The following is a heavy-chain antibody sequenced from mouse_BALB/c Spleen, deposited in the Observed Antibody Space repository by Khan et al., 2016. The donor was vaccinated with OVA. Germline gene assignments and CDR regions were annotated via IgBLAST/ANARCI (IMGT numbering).Heavy chain of an antibody. CDR1: GFNIKDTY. CDR3: ARDGNYFAWFAY. Sequence: VQLKQSGAELVKPGASVKLSCTASGFNIKDTYMHWVKQRPEQGLEWIGRIDPANGNTKYDPKFQGKATITADTSSNTAYLQLSSLTSEDTAVYYWARDGNYFAWFAYWGQGTLVTVSA. V-gene: IGHV14-3*02. D-gene: IGHD2-1*01. CDR2: IDPANGNT. J-gene: IGHJ3*01.